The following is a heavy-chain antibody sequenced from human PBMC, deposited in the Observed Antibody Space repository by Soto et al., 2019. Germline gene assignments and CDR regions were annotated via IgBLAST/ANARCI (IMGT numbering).Heavy chain of an antibody. Sequence: QITLKESGPTLVKPTQTLTLTCTFSGFSLSTSGVGVGWIRQPPGKALEWLALIYWDDDKRYSPSLKSRLTLTKDTSKNQVVLTMTNMDPVDTATYYCAHRHLGGLWLPFDYWGQGTLVTVSS. V-gene: IGHV2-5*02. D-gene: IGHD5-18*01. CDR1: GFSLSTSGVG. CDR3: AHRHLGGLWLPFDY. CDR2: IYWDDDK. J-gene: IGHJ4*02.